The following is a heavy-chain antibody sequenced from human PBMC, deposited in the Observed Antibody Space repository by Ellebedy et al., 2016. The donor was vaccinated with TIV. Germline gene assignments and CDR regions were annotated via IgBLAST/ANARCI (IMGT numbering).Heavy chain of an antibody. CDR1: GGSISSSSYY. V-gene: IGHV4-39*01. CDR3: ARLRVTGIGGRGYFDY. J-gene: IGHJ4*02. D-gene: IGHD1-1*01. CDR2: FSQNGGT. Sequence: SETLSLTXTVSGGSISSSSYYWGWIRQPPGKDLEWIGSFSQNGGTDYNPSLKSRVTISVDTSKNQLSLNLRSVTDADAAVYYCARLRVTGIGGRGYFDYWGQGTPVSVSS.